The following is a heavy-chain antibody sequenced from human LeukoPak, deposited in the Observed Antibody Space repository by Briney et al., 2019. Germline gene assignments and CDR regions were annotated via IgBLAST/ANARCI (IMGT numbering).Heavy chain of an antibody. V-gene: IGHV4-34*01. CDR2: INHSGST. CDR1: GGSFSGYY. Sequence: SETLSLTCAVYGGSFSGYYWSWIRQPPGKGLEWIGEINHSGSTNYNPSLKSRVTISVDTSKNQFSLKLSSVTAADTAVYYCARGFPKLYYYNMDVWGKGTTVTVSS. D-gene: IGHD1-26*01. CDR3: ARGFPKLYYYNMDV. J-gene: IGHJ6*03.